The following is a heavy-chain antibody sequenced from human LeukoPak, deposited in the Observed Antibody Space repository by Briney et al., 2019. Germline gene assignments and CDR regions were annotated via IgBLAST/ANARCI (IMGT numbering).Heavy chain of an antibody. CDR1: GYTFTGYY. CDR2: ISAYNGNT. Sequence: WASVEVSCKASGYTFTGYYMHRVRQAPGQGLEWMGWISAYNGNTNYAQKLQGRVTMTTDTSTSTAYMELRSLRSDDTAVYYCARDLFLLGGWYSIGVGNWFDPWGQGTLVTVSS. J-gene: IGHJ5*02. CDR3: ARDLFLLGGWYSIGVGNWFDP. V-gene: IGHV1-18*04. D-gene: IGHD6-19*01.